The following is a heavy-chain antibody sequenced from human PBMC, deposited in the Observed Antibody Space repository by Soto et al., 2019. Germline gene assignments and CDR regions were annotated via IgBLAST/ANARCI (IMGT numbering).Heavy chain of an antibody. V-gene: IGHV4-39*01. D-gene: IGHD3-9*01. CDR2: IYYSVST. CDR3: ARHCDILTGYYGWFDP. J-gene: IGHJ5*02. CDR1: GGSISSSSYY. Sequence: SETLSLTCTVAGGSISSSSYYWGLIRQPPGKGLEWIWSIYYSVSTYYNPSLKSRVTISVDTSKNQFSLKLSSVTAADTDVYYCARHCDILTGYYGWFDPWAQGTLVTVYS.